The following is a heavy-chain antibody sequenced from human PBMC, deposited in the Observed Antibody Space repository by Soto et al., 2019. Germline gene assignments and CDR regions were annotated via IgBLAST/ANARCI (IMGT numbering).Heavy chain of an antibody. CDR2: IYSGGST. V-gene: IGHV3-53*01. CDR1: GFTVSSNY. CDR3: AREYYYYGMDV. J-gene: IGHJ6*02. Sequence: SLRLSCAASGFTVSSNYMSWVRQAPGKGLEWVSVIYSGGSTYYADSVKGRFTISRDNSKNTLYLQMNSLRAEDTAVYYCAREYYYYGMDVWGQGTTVTVSS.